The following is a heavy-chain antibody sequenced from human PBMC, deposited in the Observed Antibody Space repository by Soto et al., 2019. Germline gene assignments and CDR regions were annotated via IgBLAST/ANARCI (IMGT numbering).Heavy chain of an antibody. Sequence: GGSLRLSCAASGFTFSGSAMHWVRQASGKGLEWVGRIRSKANSYATAYAASVKGRFTISRDDSKNTAYLQMNSLKTEDTAVYYCTQSLLYSYDFDYWGQGTLVTVSS. V-gene: IGHV3-73*01. J-gene: IGHJ4*02. CDR3: TQSLLYSYDFDY. CDR2: IRSKANSYAT. CDR1: GFTFSGSA. D-gene: IGHD2-15*01.